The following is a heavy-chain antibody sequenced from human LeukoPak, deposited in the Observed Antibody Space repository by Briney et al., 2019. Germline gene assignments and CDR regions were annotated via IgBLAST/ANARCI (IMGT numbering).Heavy chain of an antibody. CDR1: GYSFTSYW. J-gene: IGHJ4*02. Sequence: GESLKISCKGSGYSFTSYWIGWVRQMPGKGLEWMGIIYPGDSGTRYSPSFQGQVTISADKSISTAYLQWSSLKASDTAMYYCARGKEGAHPQYYYDSSGYYPHYWGQGTLVTVSS. CDR2: IYPGDSGT. V-gene: IGHV5-51*01. D-gene: IGHD3-22*01. CDR3: ARGKEGAHPQYYYDSSGYYPHY.